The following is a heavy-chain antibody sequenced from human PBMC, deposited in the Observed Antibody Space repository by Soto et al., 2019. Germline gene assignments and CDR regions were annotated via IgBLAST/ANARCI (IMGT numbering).Heavy chain of an antibody. Sequence: QLQLQESGPGLVKPSETLSLTCTVSGVSITNTSYYWGWIRQPPGKGLEWIGTIYFSGSTFYNPSLKSRLTISVDTSKNQCSLRLSSVTAADTAVYYCARLGSYWGQGTLVAVSS. CDR1: GVSITNTSYY. V-gene: IGHV4-39*01. CDR3: ARLGSY. J-gene: IGHJ4*02. CDR2: IYFSGST. D-gene: IGHD3-10*01.